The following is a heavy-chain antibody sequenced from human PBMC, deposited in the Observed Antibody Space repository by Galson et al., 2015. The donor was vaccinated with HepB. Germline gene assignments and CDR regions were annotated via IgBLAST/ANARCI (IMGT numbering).Heavy chain of an antibody. D-gene: IGHD6-13*01. Sequence: SLRLSCAASGFPFSIYPMNWVRQAPGKGLDWVSYIDASSIIISYADSVKGRFTVSRDNAKNSLYLQMDSLRDEDTAVYYCARDLWYGDSWGQGTLVTVSS. CDR3: ARDLWYGDS. CDR1: GFPFSIYP. V-gene: IGHV3-48*02. CDR2: IDASSIII. J-gene: IGHJ4*02.